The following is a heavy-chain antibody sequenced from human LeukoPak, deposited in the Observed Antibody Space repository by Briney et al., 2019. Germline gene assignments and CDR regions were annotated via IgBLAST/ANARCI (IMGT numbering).Heavy chain of an antibody. CDR1: GGSISSSSYY. V-gene: IGHV4-39*07. CDR2: IYYSGST. CDR3: ASEPSFDY. Sequence: PSETLSLTCTVSGGSISSSSYYWGWIRQPPGKGLEWIGSIYYSGSTYYSPSLKSRVTISVDTSKNQLSLKLSSVTAADTAVYYCASEPSFDYWGQGTLVTVSS. J-gene: IGHJ4*02.